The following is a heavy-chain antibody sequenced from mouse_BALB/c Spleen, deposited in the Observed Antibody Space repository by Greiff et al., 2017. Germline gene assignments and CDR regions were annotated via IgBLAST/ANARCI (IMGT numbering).Heavy chain of an antibody. D-gene: IGHD1-1*01. J-gene: IGHJ3*01. CDR1: GFSLTSYG. Sequence: QVQLKESGPGLVAPSQSLSITCTVSGFSLTSYGVHWVRQPPGKGLEWLGVIWAGGSTNYNSALMSRLSISKDNSKSQVFLKMNSLQTDDTAMYYCARAYGQLRDWFAYWGQGTLVTVSA. CDR2: IWAGGST. CDR3: ARAYGQLRDWFAY. V-gene: IGHV2-9*02.